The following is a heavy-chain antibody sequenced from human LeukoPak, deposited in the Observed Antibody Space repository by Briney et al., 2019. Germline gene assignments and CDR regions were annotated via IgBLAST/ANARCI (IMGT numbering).Heavy chain of an antibody. J-gene: IGHJ5*02. V-gene: IGHV4-34*01. D-gene: IGHD2-2*01. Sequence: SETLSLTCAVYGGSFSNYYWSWIRQPPGKGLEWIGEINHNGSTNYNPSLESRVTISIDRSKNQFSLRLSSVTAADTAVYYCARGDCSSPSCYLSDWFDPWGQGTLVTVSS. CDR3: ARGDCSSPSCYLSDWFDP. CDR1: GGSFSNYY. CDR2: INHNGST.